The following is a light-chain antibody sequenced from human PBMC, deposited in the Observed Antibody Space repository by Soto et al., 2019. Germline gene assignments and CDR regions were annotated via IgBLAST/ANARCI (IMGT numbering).Light chain of an antibody. J-gene: IGKJ2*01. Sequence: EIVLTQSPGTLSLSPGERATLSCRASQSVSSSYLAWYQQKPGQAPRLLISGASSRATGIPDRFIGSGSGTDFTLTISRLEPEDFAVYYCQQDGSLTGYTFGQGTKLEIK. V-gene: IGKV3-20*01. CDR2: GAS. CDR3: QQDGSLTGYT. CDR1: QSVSSSY.